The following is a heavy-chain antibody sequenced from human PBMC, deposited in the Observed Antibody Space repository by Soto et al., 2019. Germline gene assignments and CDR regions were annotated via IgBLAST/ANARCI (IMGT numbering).Heavy chain of an antibody. CDR2: ISWNSDSI. Sequence: EEQLVESGGGLVQPGRSLRLSCAGSGFTFDDYAMHWVRQAPGKGLEWVSGISWNSDSIGYADSVKGRFTNYRDNAKNSLYLQMNSLRTEDTALYYCAKDDGGNYYQYFGMAVWGQGTTVTVSS. V-gene: IGHV3-9*01. CDR1: GFTFDDYA. D-gene: IGHD2-15*01. CDR3: AKDDGGNYYQYFGMAV. J-gene: IGHJ6*02.